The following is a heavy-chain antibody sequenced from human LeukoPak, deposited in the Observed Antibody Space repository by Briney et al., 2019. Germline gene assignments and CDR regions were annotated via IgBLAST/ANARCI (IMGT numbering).Heavy chain of an antibody. J-gene: IGHJ4*02. D-gene: IGHD2-8*01. CDR1: GFNINSYT. V-gene: IGHV3-23*01. CDR2: ILASGSPT. CDR3: AKDLRPDGVDNFDH. Sequence: GGSLRLSCAASGFNINSYTMNWVRQAPGKGLQWVANILASGSPTYYADSVKGRFIISRDNSKNTVYLQMNSLRVEDTATYYCAKDLRPDGVDNFDHWGQGILVTVSS.